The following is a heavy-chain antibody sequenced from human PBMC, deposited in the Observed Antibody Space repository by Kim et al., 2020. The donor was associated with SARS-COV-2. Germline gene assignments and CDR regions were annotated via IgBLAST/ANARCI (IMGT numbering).Heavy chain of an antibody. V-gene: IGHV4-34*01. Sequence: SETLSLTCAVYGGSFSGYYWSWIRQPPGKGLEWIGEINHSGSTNYNPSLKSRVTISVDTSKNQFSLKLSSVTAADTAVYYCARGGGHCSGGSCYRHKTQYFQHWGQGTLVTVSS. CDR2: INHSGST. CDR1: GGSFSGYY. CDR3: ARGGGHCSGGSCYRHKTQYFQH. D-gene: IGHD2-15*01. J-gene: IGHJ1*01.